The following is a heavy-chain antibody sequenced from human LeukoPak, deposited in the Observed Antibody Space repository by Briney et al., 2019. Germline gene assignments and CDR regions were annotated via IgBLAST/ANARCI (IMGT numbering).Heavy chain of an antibody. Sequence: PSETLSLTCTVSGGSISRYYWRWIRQPPAKGLEGVGNIYYSGSTNYNPSLKSRVTISVDTSKNQFSLKLSSVTAADTAVYYCARRGDPYGLGSYQRAFDIWGQGTMVTVSS. J-gene: IGHJ3*02. CDR2: IYYSGST. V-gene: IGHV4-59*01. CDR3: ARRGDPYGLGSYQRAFDI. CDR1: GGSISRYY. D-gene: IGHD3-10*01.